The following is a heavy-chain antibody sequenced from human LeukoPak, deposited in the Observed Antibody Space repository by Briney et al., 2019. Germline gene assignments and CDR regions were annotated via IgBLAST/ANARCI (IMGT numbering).Heavy chain of an antibody. J-gene: IGHJ4*02. V-gene: IGHV3-7*01. CDR3: ATSYDSSGNN. Sequence: GGPVTLPCTASRFAFCHLDMLRLRPAQGKGREWVANIRQDGNAKNYVASVRGRFTTSRDNAENSLYLQMNSLTADDTALYYCATSYDSSGNNWGQGTLVTVSS. CDR2: IRQDGNAK. CDR1: RFAFCHL. D-gene: IGHD3-22*01.